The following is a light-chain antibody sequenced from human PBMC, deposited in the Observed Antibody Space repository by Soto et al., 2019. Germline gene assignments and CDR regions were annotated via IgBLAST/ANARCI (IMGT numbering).Light chain of an antibody. CDR3: QQYNSPLT. CDR2: DAS. CDR1: QTISSW. J-gene: IGKJ4*01. V-gene: IGKV1-5*01. Sequence: DIKMTQYPSTLSGSREDRVTITCRASQTISSWLAWYQQKPGKAPKLLIYDASSLESGVPSRFSGSGSGTEFTLTISSLQPDDFATYYCQQYNSPLTFCGGTKVDIK.